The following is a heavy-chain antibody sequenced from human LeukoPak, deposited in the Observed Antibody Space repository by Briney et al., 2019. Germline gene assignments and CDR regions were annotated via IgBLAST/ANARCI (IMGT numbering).Heavy chain of an antibody. Sequence: PSETLSLTCTVSGDSISSYYWSWIRQPPGKGLEWIGYVHYTGTTNYNASLRSRVTISLDTSKNQFSLKLNPVTAADTAVYYCASFLAHRSNDYWGQGTLVTVSS. V-gene: IGHV4-59*01. CDR2: VHYTGTT. CDR3: ASFLAHRSNDY. CDR1: GDSISSYY. J-gene: IGHJ4*02. D-gene: IGHD2/OR15-2a*01.